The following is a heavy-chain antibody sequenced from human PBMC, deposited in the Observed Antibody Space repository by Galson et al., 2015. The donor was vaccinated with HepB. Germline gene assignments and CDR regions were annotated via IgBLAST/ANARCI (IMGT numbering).Heavy chain of an antibody. J-gene: IGHJ3*02. D-gene: IGHD2-15*01. Sequence: SVKVSCKVSGYTLTELSMHWVRQAPGKGLEWMGGFDPEDGETIYAQKFQGRVTMTEDTSTDTAYMELSSLRSEDTAVYYCATRYCSGGSCLGGAFDIWGQGTMVTVSS. V-gene: IGHV1-24*01. CDR3: ATRYCSGGSCLGGAFDI. CDR1: GYTLTELS. CDR2: FDPEDGET.